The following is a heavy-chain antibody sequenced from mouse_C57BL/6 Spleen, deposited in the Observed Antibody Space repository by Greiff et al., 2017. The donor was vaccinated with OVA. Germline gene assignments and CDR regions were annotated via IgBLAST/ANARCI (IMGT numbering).Heavy chain of an antibody. CDR3: TGPSYYSKRGYAMDY. CDR1: GFTFSNYW. D-gene: IGHD2-5*01. J-gene: IGHJ4*01. V-gene: IGHV6-3*01. CDR2: IRLKSDNYAT. Sequence: EVKVEESGGGLVQPGGSMKLSCVASGFTFSNYWMNWVRQSPEKGLEWVAQIRLKSDNYATHYAESVKGRFTISRDDSKSSVYLQMNNLRAEDTGIYYCTGPSYYSKRGYAMDYWGQGTSVTVSS.